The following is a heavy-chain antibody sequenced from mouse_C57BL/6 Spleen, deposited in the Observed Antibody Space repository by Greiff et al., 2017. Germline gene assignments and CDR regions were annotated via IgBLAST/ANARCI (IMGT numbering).Heavy chain of an antibody. D-gene: IGHD1-1*01. V-gene: IGHV14-3*01. CDR1: GFNIKNTY. J-gene: IGHJ1*03. CDR3: VITTVVATGYWYFDV. Sequence: VQLKQSVAELVRPGASVKLSCTASGFNIKNTYMHWVKQRPEQGLEWIGRIDPANGNTKYAPKFQGKATITADTSSNTAYLQLSSLTSEDTAIYYCVITTVVATGYWYFDVWGTGTTVTVSS. CDR2: IDPANGNT.